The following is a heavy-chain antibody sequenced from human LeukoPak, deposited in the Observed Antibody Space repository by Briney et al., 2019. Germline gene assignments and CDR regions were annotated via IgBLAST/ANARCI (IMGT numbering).Heavy chain of an antibody. J-gene: IGHJ4*02. CDR2: MKQDGSVK. CDR3: ARIGYSSSSFDY. V-gene: IGHV3-7*03. CDR1: GFTFINYW. D-gene: IGHD6-6*01. Sequence: GGSLRFSCAASGFTFINYWMSWVRQAPGKGLEWVANMKQDGSVKYYVDSMKGRFTISRDNAKNSLYLQVSGLRAEDTAVYFCARIGYSSSSFDYWGQGVLVTVYS.